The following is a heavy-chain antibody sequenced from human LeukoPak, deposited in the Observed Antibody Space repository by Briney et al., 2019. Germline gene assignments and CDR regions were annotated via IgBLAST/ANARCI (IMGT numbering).Heavy chain of an antibody. V-gene: IGHV3-30*04. CDR1: GFTFSRFA. Sequence: GRSLRLSCAASGFTFSRFAVHWVHQAPGKGLEWVAVMSYDGSSEYYADSVKGRFTVSRDNSKNMLYLQMNSLRAEDTAVYYCARDSDYDILTGLDYWGQGTLVTVSS. D-gene: IGHD3-9*01. CDR2: MSYDGSSE. CDR3: ARDSDYDILTGLDY. J-gene: IGHJ4*02.